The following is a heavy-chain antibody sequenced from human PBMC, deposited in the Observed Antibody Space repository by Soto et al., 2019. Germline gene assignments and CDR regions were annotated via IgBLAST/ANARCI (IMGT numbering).Heavy chain of an antibody. J-gene: IGHJ4*02. CDR1: GFTFSSYS. CDR2: VKSNIHGGTT. D-gene: IGHD2-21*01. Sequence: PGGSLRLSCAASGFTFSSYSMNWVRQTPGKGLEWVGRVKSNIHGGTTDYAAPVKGRFTISRDDSKNTLYLQMNFLKIEDTAVYYCTTEDGRAVDWGQGTLVTVSS. CDR3: TTEDGRAVD. V-gene: IGHV3-15*01.